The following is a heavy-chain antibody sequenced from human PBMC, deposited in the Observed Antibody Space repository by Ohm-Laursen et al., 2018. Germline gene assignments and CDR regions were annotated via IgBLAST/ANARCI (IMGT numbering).Heavy chain of an antibody. CDR1: GFTFSSYG. V-gene: IGHV3-30*18. J-gene: IGHJ4*02. CDR3: AKDISMVY. Sequence: SLRLSCSASGFTFSSYGMHWVRQAPGKGLEWVAVISYDGSNKYYADSVKGRFTISRDNSKNTLYLQMNSLRAEDTAVYYCAKDISMVYWGQGTLVTVSS. D-gene: IGHD3-10*01. CDR2: ISYDGSNK.